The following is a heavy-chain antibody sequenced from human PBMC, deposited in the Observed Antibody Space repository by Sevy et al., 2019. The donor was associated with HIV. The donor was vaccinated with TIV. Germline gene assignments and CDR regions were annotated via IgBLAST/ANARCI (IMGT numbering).Heavy chain of an antibody. D-gene: IGHD5-12*01. V-gene: IGHV1-69*13. CDR1: GGTFSSYA. CDR3: ARAARGYSGYDSYYFDY. Sequence: ASVKVSCKASGGTFSSYAISWVRQAPGQGLEWMGGIIPIFGTANYAQKFQGRVTITADESTSTAYVELSSLRSEDTAVYYCARAARGYSGYDSYYFDYWGQGTLVTVSS. J-gene: IGHJ4*02. CDR2: IIPIFGTA.